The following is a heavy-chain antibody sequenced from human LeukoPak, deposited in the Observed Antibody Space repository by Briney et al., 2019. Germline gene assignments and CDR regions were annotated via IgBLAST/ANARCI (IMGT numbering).Heavy chain of an antibody. V-gene: IGHV3-23*01. Sequence: TGGSLTLSCAASGFTFSSFAMSWVRQAPGKGLEWVSAISGSGGRTYYADPVKGRFTISRDYSKNTLFLQMISLRAEDTALYYCSRISSSWYYFDYWGHGTRVTVSS. CDR3: SRISSSWYYFDY. CDR1: GFTFSSFA. CDR2: ISGSGGRT. D-gene: IGHD6-13*01. J-gene: IGHJ4*01.